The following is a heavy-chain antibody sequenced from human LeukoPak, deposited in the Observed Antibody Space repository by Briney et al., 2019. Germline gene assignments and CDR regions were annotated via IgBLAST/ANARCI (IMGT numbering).Heavy chain of an antibody. J-gene: IGHJ6*03. CDR3: AKRAAAGGGDYYYYMDV. D-gene: IGHD6-13*01. CDR1: GFTFSSYG. Sequence: GGSLRLSCAASGFTFSSYGMHWVRQAPGKGLEWVAFIRYDGSNKYYADSVKGRFTISRGNSKNTLYLQMNSLRAEDTAVYYCAKRAAAGGGDYYYYMDVWGKGTTVTISS. V-gene: IGHV3-30*02. CDR2: IRYDGSNK.